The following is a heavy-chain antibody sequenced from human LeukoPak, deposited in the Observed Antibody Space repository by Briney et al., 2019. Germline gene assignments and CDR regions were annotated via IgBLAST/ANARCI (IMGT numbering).Heavy chain of an antibody. D-gene: IGHD1-26*01. CDR3: AKDLEAADSGSYDTEYFQH. J-gene: IGHJ1*01. CDR1: GFTFSSYA. V-gene: IGHV3-23*01. Sequence: PGGSLRLSCAASGFTFSSYAMSWVRQAPGKGLEWVSGISGIGGRTYYAHSVKGRFTISRDNSKNTLYLQMNSLRAEDTAVYYCAKDLEAADSGSYDTEYFQHWGQGTLVTVSS. CDR2: ISGIGGRT.